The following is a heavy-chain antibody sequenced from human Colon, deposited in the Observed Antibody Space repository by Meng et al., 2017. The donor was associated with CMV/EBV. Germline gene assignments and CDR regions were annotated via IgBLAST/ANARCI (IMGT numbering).Heavy chain of an antibody. V-gene: IGHV3-7*03. Sequence: GESLKISCAASGFTFINSWMAWVRQAPGKGLEWVATIREDGSQKHYIDSVKGRFTISRDNAQSSQYLQMNNLSPEDKAMYYCTRSASVGYWGQGTLVTVSS. CDR2: IREDGSQK. CDR3: TRSASVGY. J-gene: IGHJ4*01. D-gene: IGHD2-2*01. CDR1: GFTFINSW.